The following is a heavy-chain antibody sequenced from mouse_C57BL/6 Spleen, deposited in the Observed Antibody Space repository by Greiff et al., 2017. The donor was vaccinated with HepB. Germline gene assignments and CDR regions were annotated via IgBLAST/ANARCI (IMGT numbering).Heavy chain of an antibody. Sequence: VQLQQPGAELVKPGASVKLSCKASGYTFTSYWMHWVKQRPGQGLEWIGMIHPNSGSTNYNEKFKSKATLTVDKSSSTAYMQLSSLTSEDSAVYYCARSKDYNCDYYAMDYWGQGTSVTVSS. CDR2: IHPNSGST. CDR3: ARSKDYNCDYYAMDY. V-gene: IGHV1-64*01. D-gene: IGHD1-3*01. J-gene: IGHJ4*01. CDR1: GYTFTSYW.